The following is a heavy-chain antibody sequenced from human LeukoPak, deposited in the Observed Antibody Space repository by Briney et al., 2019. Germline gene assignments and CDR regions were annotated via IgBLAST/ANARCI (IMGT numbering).Heavy chain of an antibody. V-gene: IGHV1-46*01. CDR2: INPSGGST. CDR1: GYTFTSYG. Sequence: ASVKVFCKASGYTFTSYGISWVRQAPGQGLEWMGIINPSGGSTSYAQKFQGRVTMTRDMSTSTVYMELSSLRSEDTAVYYCARDGGSMPRDYWGQGTLVTVSS. D-gene: IGHD2-2*01. CDR3: ARDGGSMPRDY. J-gene: IGHJ4*02.